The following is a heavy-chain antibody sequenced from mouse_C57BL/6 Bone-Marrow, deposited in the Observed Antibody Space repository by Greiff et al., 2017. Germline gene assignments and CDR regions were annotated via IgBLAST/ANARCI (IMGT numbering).Heavy chain of an antibody. J-gene: IGHJ4*01. CDR3: ARDPVVATSMDY. CDR2: ISDGGSYT. D-gene: IGHD1-1*01. CDR1: GFTFSSYA. Sequence: EVKLVESGGGLVKPGGSLKLSCAASGFTFSSYAMSWVRQTPEKRLEWVATISDGGSYTYYPDNVKGRFTISRDNAKNNLYMQMSHLKSEDTAMYYWARDPVVATSMDYWGQGTSVTVSS. V-gene: IGHV5-4*01.